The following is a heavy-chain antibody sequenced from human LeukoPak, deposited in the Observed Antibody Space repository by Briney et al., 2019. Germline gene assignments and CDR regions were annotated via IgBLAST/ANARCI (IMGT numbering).Heavy chain of an antibody. CDR1: GYSFTSYW. V-gene: IGHV5-51*01. Sequence: GESLKISCKGSGYSFTSYWIGWVRQMPGKGLEWMGIIYPGDSDTRYSPSFQGQVTISADKSISTAYLQWSSLKASDTAMYYCARARNCSGGSCYPIPDYWGQGTLVTVSS. D-gene: IGHD2-15*01. J-gene: IGHJ4*02. CDR3: ARARNCSGGSCYPIPDY. CDR2: IYPGDSDT.